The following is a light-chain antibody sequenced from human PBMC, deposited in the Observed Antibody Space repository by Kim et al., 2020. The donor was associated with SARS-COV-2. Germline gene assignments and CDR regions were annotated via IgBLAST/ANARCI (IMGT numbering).Light chain of an antibody. Sequence: SVPPGDKLPLSCRASRSVSNILACYQHNPAHPPRLLIYAASITTTSLPTRFGGRGSGTDFTLTISSLQSDDCGIYYCQHYDSWPTFGGGTKVDIK. V-gene: IGKV3-15*01. CDR1: RSVSNI. CDR3: QHYDSWPT. J-gene: IGKJ4*01. CDR2: AAS.